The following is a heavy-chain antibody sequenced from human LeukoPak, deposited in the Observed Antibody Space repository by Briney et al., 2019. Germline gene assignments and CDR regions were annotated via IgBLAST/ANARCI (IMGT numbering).Heavy chain of an antibody. CDR3: ASSSGYSPFDY. Sequence: PSETLSLTCTVFGGSISSYYWSWIRQPPGKGLEWIGYIYYSGSTNYNPSLKSRVTISVDTSKNQFSLKLSSVTAADTAVYYCASSSGYSPFDYWGQGTLVTVSS. D-gene: IGHD3-22*01. CDR1: GGSISSYY. V-gene: IGHV4-59*08. CDR2: IYYSGST. J-gene: IGHJ4*02.